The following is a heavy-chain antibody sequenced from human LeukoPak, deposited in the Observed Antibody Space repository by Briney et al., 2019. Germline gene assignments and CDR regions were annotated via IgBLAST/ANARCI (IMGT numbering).Heavy chain of an antibody. CDR1: GYNFISYW. D-gene: IGHD3-22*01. V-gene: IGHV5-51*01. CDR3: ASGGGRYDSSGYYYFDY. Sequence: GESLKISCKGSGYNFISYWIGWVRQMPGKGLEWMGIIYPGDSDTRYSPSFQGQVTISADKSISTAYLQWSSLKASDTAMYYCASGGGRYDSSGYYYFDYWGQGTLVTVSS. CDR2: IYPGDSDT. J-gene: IGHJ4*02.